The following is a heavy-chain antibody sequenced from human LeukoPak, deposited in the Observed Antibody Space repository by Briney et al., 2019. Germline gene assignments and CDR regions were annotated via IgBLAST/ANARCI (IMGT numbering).Heavy chain of an antibody. D-gene: IGHD6-13*01. CDR3: ARGPTYSSSSYYYYYYGMDV. V-gene: IGHV4-30-2*01. CDR2: MYYTGDT. CDR1: GGSFSSGNYY. J-gene: IGHJ6*02. Sequence: SETLSLTCTVSGGSFSSGNYYWSWIRQPPGKGLEFIGYMYYTGDTYYSPSLKSRVTMSVDRSRNQFSLKLSSVTAADTAVYYCARGPTYSSSSYYYYYYGMDVWGQGTTVTVSS.